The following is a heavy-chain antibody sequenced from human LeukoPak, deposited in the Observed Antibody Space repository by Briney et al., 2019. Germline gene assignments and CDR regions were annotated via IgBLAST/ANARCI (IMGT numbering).Heavy chain of an antibody. Sequence: GGSLRLSCAASGFTFSSYWMHWVRQAPGKGLVWVSRINSDGSSTSYADFVKGRFTISRDNARNTLYLQMNSLRAEDTAVYYCARVDWNFVAGWFDPWGQGTLVTVSS. V-gene: IGHV3-74*01. CDR2: INSDGSST. D-gene: IGHD1-7*01. J-gene: IGHJ5*02. CDR3: ARVDWNFVAGWFDP. CDR1: GFTFSSYW.